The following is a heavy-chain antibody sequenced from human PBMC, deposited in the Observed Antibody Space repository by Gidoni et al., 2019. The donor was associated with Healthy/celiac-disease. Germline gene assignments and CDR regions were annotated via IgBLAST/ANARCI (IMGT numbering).Heavy chain of an antibody. D-gene: IGHD2-2*01. CDR1: GGTFISYA. CDR2: IIPIFVTE. CDR3: ARSGDVVVPAAIPIYYMDV. V-gene: IGHV1-69*01. J-gene: IGHJ6*03. Sequence: QVQLVQPGAEVKKPGSSVKVSCTASGGTFISYATSWGRQAPGKGLEWMGGIIPIFVTENYAQKFQGRVTITADESTSTAYMELSSLRSEDTAVYYCARSGDVVVPAAIPIYYMDVWGKGTTVTVSS.